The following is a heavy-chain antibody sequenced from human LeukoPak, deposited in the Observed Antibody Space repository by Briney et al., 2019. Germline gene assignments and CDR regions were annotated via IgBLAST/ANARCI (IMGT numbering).Heavy chain of an antibody. CDR2: INAGNGGT. CDR3: ARDDCGDTCYPGGY. V-gene: IGHV1-3*01. D-gene: IGHD2-21*01. Sequence: ASVKVCCKASGYTFSRYVVHWVRQAPGQRPEWMGWINAGNGGTKYSQNFQGRVTITWDRSANTAYMELSSLTSEDTALYYCARDDCGDTCYPGGYWGQGALVTVSS. CDR1: GYTFSRYV. J-gene: IGHJ4*02.